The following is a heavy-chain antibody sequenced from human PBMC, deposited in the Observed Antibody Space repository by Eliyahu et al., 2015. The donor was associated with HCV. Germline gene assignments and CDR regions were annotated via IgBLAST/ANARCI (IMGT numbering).Heavy chain of an antibody. CDR1: GFTFSSYN. CDR3: ARAEGGSWFDP. Sequence: ALVKPGGSLRLSCAASGFTFSSYNINWVRQAPGKGLEWVSSISSSSNYIFYTDSVKGRFTISRDNAKNSLYLQMSSLRAEDTAVYYCARAEGGSWFDPWGQGTLVTVSS. CDR2: ISSSSNYI. J-gene: IGHJ5*02. D-gene: IGHD3-16*01. V-gene: IGHV3-21*06.